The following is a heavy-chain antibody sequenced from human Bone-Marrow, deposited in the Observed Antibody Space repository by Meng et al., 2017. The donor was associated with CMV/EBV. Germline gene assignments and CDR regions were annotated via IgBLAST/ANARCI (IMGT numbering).Heavy chain of an antibody. D-gene: IGHD1-7*01. J-gene: IGHJ4*02. Sequence: ASVKVSCKASGYTFTGYYMHWVRQAPGQGLEWMGWINPNSGGTNYAQKLQGRATMTTDTSTSTAYMELRSLRSDDTAVYYCARVPLRTGTTSGWLFWWGQGTLVTVSS. V-gene: IGHV1-2*02. CDR3: ARVPLRTGTTSGWLFW. CDR2: INPNSGGT. CDR1: GYTFTGYY.